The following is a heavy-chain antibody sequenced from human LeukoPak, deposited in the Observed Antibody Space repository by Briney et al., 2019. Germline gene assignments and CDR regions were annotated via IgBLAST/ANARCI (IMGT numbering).Heavy chain of an antibody. D-gene: IGHD1-26*01. CDR2: ISVYNGYT. CDR3: ARDSGWELKQYYFDH. CDR1: GYTFTSYG. J-gene: IGHJ4*02. V-gene: IGHV1-18*01. Sequence: ASVKVSCKASGYTFTSYGINWVRQAPGQGLEWTGWISVYNGYTGYAQKFQGRVTMTTDTSTRTTYMELRGLKSDDTAVYYCARDSGWELKQYYFDHWGQGTLVTVSS.